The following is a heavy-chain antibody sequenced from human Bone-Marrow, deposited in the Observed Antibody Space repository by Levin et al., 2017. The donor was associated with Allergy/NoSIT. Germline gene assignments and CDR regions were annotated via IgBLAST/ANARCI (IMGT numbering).Heavy chain of an antibody. J-gene: IGHJ4*02. V-gene: IGHV4-59*01. CDR1: GGSISSYY. D-gene: IGHD6-6*01. Sequence: SETLSLTCTVSGGSISSYYWSWIRQPPGKGLEWIGYIYYSGSTNYNPSLKSRVTISVDTSKNQFSLKLSSVTAADTAVYYCARAIAARQMFDYWGQGTLVTVSS. CDR3: ARAIAARQMFDY. CDR2: IYYSGST.